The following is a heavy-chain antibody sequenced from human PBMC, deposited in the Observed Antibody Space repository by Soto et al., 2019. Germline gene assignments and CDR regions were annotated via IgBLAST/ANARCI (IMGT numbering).Heavy chain of an antibody. J-gene: IGHJ3*02. CDR2: ISQSGST. Sequence: QVHLQQWGAGLLKPSETLSLTCAVYGGSFSGYYWSWIRQPPGKGLEWIGKISQSGSTNYNPSLKSRVTISVDTSKNQFSMNLNSMTAADTAMYYCAGGSRDIWGQGTMVTVSS. V-gene: IGHV4-34*01. CDR3: AGGSRDI. CDR1: GGSFSGYY.